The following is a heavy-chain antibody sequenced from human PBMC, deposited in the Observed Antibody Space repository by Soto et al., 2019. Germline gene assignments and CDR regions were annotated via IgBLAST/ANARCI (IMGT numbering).Heavy chain of an antibody. J-gene: IGHJ4*02. Sequence: QVHLVQSGAEVKKPGASVKLSCKASGYTFSGYVMHWLRQAPGQRIEWMGWFNAGNANTQYSQKFQGRVTIARVTSASAVYLELSMLRYEDTAVYYCANGWYHDFWSGYYQFDYWGQGTLVTVSS. CDR1: GYTFSGYV. D-gene: IGHD3-3*01. V-gene: IGHV1-3*01. CDR3: ANGWYHDFWSGYYQFDY. CDR2: FNAGNANT.